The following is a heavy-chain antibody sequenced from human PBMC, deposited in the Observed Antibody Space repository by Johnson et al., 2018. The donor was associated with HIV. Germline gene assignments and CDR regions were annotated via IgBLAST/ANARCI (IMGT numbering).Heavy chain of an antibody. Sequence: VQLVESGGGLVQPGGSLRLSCAASGFTVSSYYMTWVRQAPGKGLEWVSVFFGGAGTYYADSVRGRFTISRDNSKNTLYLQMNSLRVEDTAVYYCARVGGYAFDIWGQGTMVTVSS. D-gene: IGHD3-16*01. CDR2: FFGGAGT. CDR1: GFTVSSYY. V-gene: IGHV3-66*01. J-gene: IGHJ3*02. CDR3: ARVGGYAFDI.